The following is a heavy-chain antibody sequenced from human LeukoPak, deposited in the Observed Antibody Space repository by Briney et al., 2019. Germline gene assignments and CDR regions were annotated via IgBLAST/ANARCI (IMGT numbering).Heavy chain of an antibody. V-gene: IGHV4-59*01. D-gene: IGHD6-6*01. J-gene: IGHJ1*01. CDR1: GGSISSYY. Sequence: PSETLSLTCTVSGGSISSYYWSWIRQPPGKGLEWIGYIYYSGSTNYNPSLQSRVTISVDTSKNQFSLNLNSVTAADTAVYYCARGGAARLHFQNWGQGTLVTVSS. CDR2: IYYSGST. CDR3: ARGGAARLHFQN.